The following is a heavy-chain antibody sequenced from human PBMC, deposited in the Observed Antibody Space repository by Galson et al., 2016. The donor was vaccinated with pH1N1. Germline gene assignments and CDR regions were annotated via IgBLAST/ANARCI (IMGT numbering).Heavy chain of an antibody. Sequence: SLRLSCAASGFTFSTYAMHWVRQAPGKGLEWVAPTSYDGSNKYYADSVKGRFTISRDNSKNTLYLEMNSLRAEDTAVYYCARETPYSSGWGYNYGMDVWGKGTTVTVSS. J-gene: IGHJ6*04. CDR2: TSYDGSNK. D-gene: IGHD6-19*01. CDR1: GFTFSTYA. CDR3: ARETPYSSGWGYNYGMDV. V-gene: IGHV3-30-3*01.